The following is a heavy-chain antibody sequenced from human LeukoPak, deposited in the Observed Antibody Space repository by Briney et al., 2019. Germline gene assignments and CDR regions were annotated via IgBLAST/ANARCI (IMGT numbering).Heavy chain of an antibody. J-gene: IGHJ4*02. CDR2: INHSGST. D-gene: IGHD6-6*01. Sequence: SETLSLTCAVYGGSFSGYYWSWIRQPPGKGLEWIGEINHSGSTNYNPSLKSRVTISVDTSKNQFSLKLSSVTAADTAVYYCASDTPNSSSSCRIDYWGQGTLVTVSS. CDR3: ASDTPNSSSSCRIDY. CDR1: GGSFSGYY. V-gene: IGHV4-34*01.